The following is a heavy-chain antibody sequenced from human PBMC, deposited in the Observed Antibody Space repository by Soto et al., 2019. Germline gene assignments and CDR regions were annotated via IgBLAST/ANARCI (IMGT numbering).Heavy chain of an antibody. Sequence: ASVKVSCKASGYTFTSYYMHWVRQAPGQGLEWMGIINPSGGSTSYAQKFQGRVTMTRDTSTSTVYMELSSLRSEDTAVYYCARLVVVPESGYYYYYGMDVWGQGTTVTVSS. D-gene: IGHD2-2*01. J-gene: IGHJ6*02. V-gene: IGHV1-46*01. CDR3: ARLVVVPESGYYYYYGMDV. CDR2: INPSGGST. CDR1: GYTFTSYY.